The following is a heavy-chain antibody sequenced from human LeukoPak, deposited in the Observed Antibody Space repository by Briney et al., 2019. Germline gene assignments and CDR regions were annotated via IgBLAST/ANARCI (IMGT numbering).Heavy chain of an antibody. D-gene: IGHD4-17*01. V-gene: IGHV4-38-2*02. CDR2: IYRSGST. J-gene: IGHJ6*04. CDR1: NYSISNSLY. Sequence: PSETLSLTCSGSNYSISNSLYWGWLRQPPGKGLEWIGSIYRSGSTFYDPSLKSRVTISLDTSKNQFSLKLSSVTAADTAVYFCARGTYGSYMDVWGKGTTVTVSS. CDR3: ARGTYGSYMDV.